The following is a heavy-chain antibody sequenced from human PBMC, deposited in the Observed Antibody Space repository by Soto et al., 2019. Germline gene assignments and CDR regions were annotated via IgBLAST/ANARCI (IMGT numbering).Heavy chain of an antibody. Sequence: QVELVQSGAEVKKPGASVKVSYKASGYTFTRYGISWVRQAPGQGLGWIGWINTYNGDTSYAQKLQGRVTMTTDTSTSTAYMELRSLRSDDTAVYYCARDEYGGDSGYAMDVWGQGTTVTFSS. J-gene: IGHJ6*02. CDR2: INTYNGDT. V-gene: IGHV1-18*01. CDR3: ARDEYGGDSGYAMDV. CDR1: GYTFTRYG. D-gene: IGHD2-21*02.